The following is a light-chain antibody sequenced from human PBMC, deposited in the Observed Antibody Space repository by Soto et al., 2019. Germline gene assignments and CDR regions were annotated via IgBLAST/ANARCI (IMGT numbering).Light chain of an antibody. CDR2: LNSDGRH. J-gene: IGLJ2*01. V-gene: IGLV4-69*01. Sequence: QLVLTQSPSASASLGDSVKLTCTLSSGHSSYAIAWHQQQPEKGPRYLMKLNSDGRHSKGDGIPDRFSGSSSGAERYLTISGLQSEDEADYYCQTWGTGIVVFGGGTKVTVL. CDR3: QTWGTGIVV. CDR1: SGHSSYA.